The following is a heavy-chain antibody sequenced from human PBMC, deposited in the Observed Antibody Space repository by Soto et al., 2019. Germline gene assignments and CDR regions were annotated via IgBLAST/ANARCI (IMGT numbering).Heavy chain of an antibody. D-gene: IGHD3-10*01. CDR1: GGSVSSGDYF. CDR2: IYYSGST. CDR3: ARSPNYYYYGFDV. V-gene: IGHV4-61*08. J-gene: IGHJ6*02. Sequence: TLSLTCTVSGGSVSSGDYFWSWLRQSPGKRLEWIAYIYYSGSTNYNPSLKSRATISVDTSKSQVSLTLTSMTAADAAVYYCARSPNYYYYGFDVWGQGTTVTVSS.